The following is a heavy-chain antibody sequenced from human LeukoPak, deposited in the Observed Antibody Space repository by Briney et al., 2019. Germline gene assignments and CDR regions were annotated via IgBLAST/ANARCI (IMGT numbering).Heavy chain of an antibody. V-gene: IGHV3-30*03. Sequence: GGSLRLSCAASGFTFSSYWMSWVRQAPGKGLEWVAVISYDGSNKYYADSVKGRFTISRDNSKNTLYLQMNSLRAEDTAVYYCARERQWLERDYYYGMDVWGQGTTVTASS. CDR1: GFTFSSYW. CDR3: ARERQWLERDYYYGMDV. CDR2: ISYDGSNK. J-gene: IGHJ6*02. D-gene: IGHD6-19*01.